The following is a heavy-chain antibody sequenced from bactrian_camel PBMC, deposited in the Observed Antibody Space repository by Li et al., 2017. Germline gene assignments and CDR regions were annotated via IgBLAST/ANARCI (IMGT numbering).Heavy chain of an antibody. D-gene: IGHD5*01. J-gene: IGHJ4*01. CDR1: GFAFNMYS. CDR3: AATTDCYPSPEYNY. CDR2: IDSFGTT. Sequence: VQLVESGGGSVQAGGSLRLSCAASGFAFNMYSMNWVRQAPGKVREGVAAIDSFGTTDDADSVKGRFTISKVNANNTLWLQMNNLKPEDTAMYYCAATTDCYPSPEYNYWGQGTQVTVS. V-gene: IGHV3S31*01.